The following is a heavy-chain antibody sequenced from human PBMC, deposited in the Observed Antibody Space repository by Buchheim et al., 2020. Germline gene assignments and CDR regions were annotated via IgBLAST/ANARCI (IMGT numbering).Heavy chain of an antibody. J-gene: IGHJ4*02. Sequence: QVQLQESGPGLVKPSQTLSLTCTVSGGSISSGGYYWSWIRQHPGKGLERIGYIYYSGRTYYNPSLNSPVTISADTSKHQISLKLSSVTAADTAVYYCARVVAAAQDVGFDYWGQGTL. CDR1: GGSISSGGYY. CDR2: IYYSGRT. D-gene: IGHD6-13*01. CDR3: ARVVAAAQDVGFDY. V-gene: IGHV4-31*01.